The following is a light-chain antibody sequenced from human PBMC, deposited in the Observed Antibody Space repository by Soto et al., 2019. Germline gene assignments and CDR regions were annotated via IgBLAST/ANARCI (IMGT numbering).Light chain of an antibody. CDR1: QSVSDK. J-gene: IGKJ1*01. CDR3: QQYNNWPPWT. CDR2: HAS. Sequence: MNQSPSTLSGSVGDRVTITCRASQSVSDKLAWYQQKPGQAPRLLIYHASTRATGIPARFSGSGSGTEFTLTISSLQSEDFAVYYCQQYNNWPPWTFGQGTKVDI. V-gene: IGKV3-15*01.